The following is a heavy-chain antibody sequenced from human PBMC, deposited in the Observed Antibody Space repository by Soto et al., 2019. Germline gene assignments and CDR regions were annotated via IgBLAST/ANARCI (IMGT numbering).Heavy chain of an antibody. V-gene: IGHV4-38-2*02. Sequence: PSETLSLTCLVSGFPISSPYSWGWIRQPPGKGLEWIDSISHTGTTSYSPSLTSRVSISVDTSKNQVSLKLTSVTAADTAVYFCARVTMVIRDSDHFGVDVWGHGTTVTVSS. CDR1: GFPISSPYS. J-gene: IGHJ6*02. D-gene: IGHD4-17*01. CDR2: ISHTGTT. CDR3: ARVTMVIRDSDHFGVDV.